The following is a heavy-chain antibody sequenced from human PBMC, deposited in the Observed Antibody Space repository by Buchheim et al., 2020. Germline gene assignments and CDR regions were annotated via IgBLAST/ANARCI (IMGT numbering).Heavy chain of an antibody. CDR2: ISYDGSNK. CDR3: ARESVAYYYGMDV. CDR1: GLTFSSYG. D-gene: IGHD2-21*01. Sequence: QVQLVESGGGVVQPGRSLRLSCAASGLTFSSYGMHWVRQAPGKGLEWVAVISYDGSNKYYADSVKGRFTISRDNSKNTLYLQMNSLRAEDTAVYYCARESVAYYYGMDVWGQGTT. J-gene: IGHJ6*02. V-gene: IGHV3-30*03.